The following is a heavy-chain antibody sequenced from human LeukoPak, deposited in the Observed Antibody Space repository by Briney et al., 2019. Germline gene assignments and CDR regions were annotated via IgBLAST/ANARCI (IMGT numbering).Heavy chain of an antibody. D-gene: IGHD5-18*01. CDR3: AKSKDGYSYNDAFDI. J-gene: IGHJ3*02. Sequence: GGSLRLSCAASGFTFSSYAMSWVRQAPGKGLEWVSAISGSGGSTYYADSVKGRFTISRDNSKNALYLQMNSLRAEDTAVYYCAKSKDGYSYNDAFDIWGQGTMVTVSS. CDR2: ISGSGGST. CDR1: GFTFSSYA. V-gene: IGHV3-23*01.